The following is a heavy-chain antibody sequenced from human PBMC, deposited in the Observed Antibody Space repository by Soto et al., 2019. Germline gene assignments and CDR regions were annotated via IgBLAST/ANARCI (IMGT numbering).Heavy chain of an antibody. CDR2: ISYDGTNK. CDR1: GFTFGSYG. D-gene: IGHD4-17*01. CDR3: AQVPRYTVTPPDDY. J-gene: IGHJ4*02. Sequence: VQLVESGGGLVKPGRSLRLSCVASGFTFGSYGMHWVRQAPGKGLEWVAVISYDGTNKYYTDSVKGRFTISRDNSKNTLFLQMNSLRAEDTAVYYCAQVPRYTVTPPDDYWGQGTLVTVSS. V-gene: IGHV3-30*18.